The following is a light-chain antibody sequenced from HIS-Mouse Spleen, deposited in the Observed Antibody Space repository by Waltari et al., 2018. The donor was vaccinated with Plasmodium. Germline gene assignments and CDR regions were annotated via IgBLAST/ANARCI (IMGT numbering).Light chain of an antibody. Sequence: QSALTQPASVSGSPGQSITISCTGTSSDVGSYNLVSWYQQHPGKAPKLMIDEGSKRPSGVSNRCSVSKSCNASSLTISWLQAEDEADYYCCSYACSSTFVVFGGGTKLTVL. J-gene: IGLJ2*01. CDR2: EGS. CDR3: CSYACSSTFVV. CDR1: SSDVGSYNL. V-gene: IGLV2-23*03.